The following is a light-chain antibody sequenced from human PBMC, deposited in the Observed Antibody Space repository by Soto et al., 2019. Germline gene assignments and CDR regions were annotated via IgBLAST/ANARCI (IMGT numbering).Light chain of an antibody. J-gene: IGKJ5*01. CDR1: QAINYY. Sequence: DIQMTQSPSSLSASVGDRVTITCRASQAINYYVAWYQQKPGKVPALLIYAASTLQSGVPSRFSGSGSVTDFTLTISSLQPEDVATYYCQKYNNAPYAFGQGTRLEIK. CDR3: QKYNNAPYA. CDR2: AAS. V-gene: IGKV1-27*01.